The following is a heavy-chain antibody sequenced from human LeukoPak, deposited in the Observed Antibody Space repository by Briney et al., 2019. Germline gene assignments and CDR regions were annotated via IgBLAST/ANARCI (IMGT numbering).Heavy chain of an antibody. Sequence: ASVKVSCKASGYTLTSYYMHWVRQAPGQGLEWMGIINPSGGSTSYAQKFQGRVTMTRDMSTSTVYMELSSLRSEDTAVYYCARGLYSYGFVDYMDVWGKGTTVTVSS. CDR2: INPSGGST. D-gene: IGHD5-18*01. CDR1: GYTLTSYY. J-gene: IGHJ6*03. CDR3: ARGLYSYGFVDYMDV. V-gene: IGHV1-46*01.